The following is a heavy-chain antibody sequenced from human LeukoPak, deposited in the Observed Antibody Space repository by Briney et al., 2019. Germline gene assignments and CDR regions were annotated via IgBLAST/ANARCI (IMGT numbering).Heavy chain of an antibody. J-gene: IGHJ6*03. CDR3: AKSYSGYELSFYYYMDV. V-gene: IGHV3-74*01. D-gene: IGHD5-12*01. CDR2: INGDGRTA. CDR1: GFTFSIYW. Sequence: GGSLRLSCAASGFTFSIYWMHWVRQAPGEGLVWVSRINGDGRTATYADSVKGRFTISRDNSKNTLYLQMNSLRAEDTAVYYRAKSYSGYELSFYYYMDVWGKGTTVTISS.